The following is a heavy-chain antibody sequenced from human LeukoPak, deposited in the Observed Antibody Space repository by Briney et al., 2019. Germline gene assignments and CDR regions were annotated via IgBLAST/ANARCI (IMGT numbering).Heavy chain of an antibody. V-gene: IGHV1-69*01. CDR1: GGTFSSYA. Sequence: SGKVSCKASGGTFSSYAISCVRQAPGQRLEWMGGIIPIFGTANYAQKFQGRVTITADESTSTAYMELSSLRSEDTAVYYCATPASGSGYYLGFDYWGQGTLVTVSS. CDR2: IIPIFGTA. CDR3: ATPASGSGYYLGFDY. J-gene: IGHJ4*02. D-gene: IGHD3-22*01.